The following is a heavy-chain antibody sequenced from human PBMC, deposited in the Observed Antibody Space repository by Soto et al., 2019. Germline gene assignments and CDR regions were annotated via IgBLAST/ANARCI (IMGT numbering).Heavy chain of an antibody. CDR1: GFTFGSYA. J-gene: IGHJ4*02. Sequence: PGGSLRLSCAASGFTFGSYAMHWVRQAPGKGLEWVAVISYDGSNKYYADSVKGRFTISRDNSKNTLYLQMNSLRAEDTAVYYCAREYYDSSGYYAPFDYWGQGTLVTVSS. D-gene: IGHD3-22*01. CDR3: AREYYDSSGYYAPFDY. CDR2: ISYDGSNK. V-gene: IGHV3-30-3*01.